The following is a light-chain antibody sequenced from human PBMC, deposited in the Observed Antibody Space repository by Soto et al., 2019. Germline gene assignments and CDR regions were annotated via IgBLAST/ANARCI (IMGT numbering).Light chain of an antibody. Sequence: ELMMTQSPGTLSVSPGERATLPCRASQSVRNNLAWYQKKPGQAPRLLIFDASTRASGIPARFSGSGSGTEFTLTISSLQSEDFAFYYCQQYYYWPPAFGGETKVEVK. CDR3: QQYYYWPPA. V-gene: IGKV3-15*01. CDR1: QSVRNN. CDR2: DAS. J-gene: IGKJ4*01.